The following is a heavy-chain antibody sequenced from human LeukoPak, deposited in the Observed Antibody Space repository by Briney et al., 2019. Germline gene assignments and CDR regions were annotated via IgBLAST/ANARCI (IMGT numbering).Heavy chain of an antibody. CDR1: GGSISSYY. CDR3: AREPLSAAGTFVDYYYYYMDV. CDR2: IYYSGST. D-gene: IGHD6-13*01. V-gene: IGHV4-59*01. J-gene: IGHJ6*03. Sequence: SETLSLTCTVSGGSISSYYWSWIRQPPGKGLEWIGYIYYSGSTNYNPSLKSRVTISVDTSKNQFSLKLSSVTAADTAVYYCAREPLSAAGTFVDYYYYYMDVWGKGTTVTISS.